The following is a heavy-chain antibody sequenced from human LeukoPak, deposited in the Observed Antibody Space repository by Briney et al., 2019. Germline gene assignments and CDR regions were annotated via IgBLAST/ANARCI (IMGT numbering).Heavy chain of an antibody. D-gene: IGHD2-21*02. J-gene: IGHJ4*02. CDR1: GFTFSSYA. CDR3: ATKQAYCGGDCYSNYFDY. V-gene: IGHV3-23*01. CDR2: ISGSGGST. Sequence: GGSLRLSCAASGFTFSSYAMSWVRQAPGKGLEWVSAISGSGGSTYYADSVKGRFTISRDNSKNTLNLQMNSLRAEDTAVYYCATKQAYCGGDCYSNYFDYWGQGTLVTVSS.